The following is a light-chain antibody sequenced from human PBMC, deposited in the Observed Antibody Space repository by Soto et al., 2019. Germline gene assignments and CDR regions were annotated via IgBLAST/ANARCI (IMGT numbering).Light chain of an antibody. Sequence: DLQMTQSPSSMSASVGDRVTITCRASQSGSNNLNWNQQKPGKDPNLLIYNIFNLQNGGSSMFSGSGSETDFTHTISNLQREYLATYYCQQRYGDRTFGQGTKVQIK. V-gene: IGKV1-39*01. CDR3: QQRYGDRT. CDR2: NIF. J-gene: IGKJ1*01. CDR1: QSGSNN.